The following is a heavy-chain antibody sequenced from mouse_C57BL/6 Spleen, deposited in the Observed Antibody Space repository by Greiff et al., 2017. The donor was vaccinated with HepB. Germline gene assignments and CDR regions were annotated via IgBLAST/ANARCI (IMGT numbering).Heavy chain of an antibody. D-gene: IGHD2-3*01. CDR3: ARRCFYDGYSYFDY. J-gene: IGHJ2*01. CDR1: GCTFTSYW. CDR2: INPSNGGT. Sequence: VQLQQSGTELVKPGASVKLSCKASGCTFTSYWMHWVKQRPGQGLEWIGNINPSNGGTNYNEKFKSKATLTVDISSSTAYMQLSSLTSEDSAVYYCARRCFYDGYSYFDYWGQGTTLTVSS. V-gene: IGHV1-53*01.